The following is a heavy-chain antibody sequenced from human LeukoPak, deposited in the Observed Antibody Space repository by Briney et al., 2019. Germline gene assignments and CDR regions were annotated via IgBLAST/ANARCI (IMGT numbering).Heavy chain of an antibody. Sequence: GGSLRLSCAASGFTFSSYEMNWVRQAPGKGLEWVSYISSSGSTIYYADSVKGGFTISRDNAKNSLYLQMNSLRAEDTAVYYCARDPPPIYCSGGSCYEGPFWYFDLWGRGTLVTVSS. CDR3: ARDPPPIYCSGGSCYEGPFWYFDL. CDR2: ISSSGSTI. D-gene: IGHD2-15*01. V-gene: IGHV3-48*03. J-gene: IGHJ2*01. CDR1: GFTFSSYE.